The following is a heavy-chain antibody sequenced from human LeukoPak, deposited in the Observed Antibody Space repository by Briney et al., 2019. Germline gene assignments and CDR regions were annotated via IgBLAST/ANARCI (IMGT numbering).Heavy chain of an antibody. J-gene: IGHJ4*02. CDR2: ISGHNGNT. Sequence: ASVKVSCKASGYAFTRYGISWVRQAPGQGLEWMGWISGHNGNTNGAQKLQGRVTMTRDTSTSTAYMEVRSLRSDDTAVYYCARDNYGRGVFDFWGQGTLVTVSS. V-gene: IGHV1-18*01. CDR3: ARDNYGRGVFDF. D-gene: IGHD3-10*01. CDR1: GYAFTRYG.